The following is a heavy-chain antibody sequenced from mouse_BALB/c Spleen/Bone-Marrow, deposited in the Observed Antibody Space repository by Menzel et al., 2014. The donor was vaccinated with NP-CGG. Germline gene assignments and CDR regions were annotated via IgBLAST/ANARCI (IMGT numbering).Heavy chain of an antibody. CDR3: ARDSITTVVATDY. Sequence: VQLVESGAELVKPGASVKLSCKASGYTFTSYWMHWVKQRPGQGLEWIGEIDPSDSYTNCNQKFKGKATLTVDKSSSTAYMQLSSLTSEDSAVYYCARDSITTVVATDYWGQGTTLTVSS. CDR1: GYTFTSYW. D-gene: IGHD1-1*01. J-gene: IGHJ2*01. V-gene: IGHV1-69*02. CDR2: IDPSDSYT.